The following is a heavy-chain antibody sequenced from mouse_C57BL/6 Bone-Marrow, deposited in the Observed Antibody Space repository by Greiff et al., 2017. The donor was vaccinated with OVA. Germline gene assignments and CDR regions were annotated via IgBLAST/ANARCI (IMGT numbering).Heavy chain of an antibody. D-gene: IGHD1-2*01. J-gene: IGHJ4*01. V-gene: IGHV14-4*01. CDR3: TLSFYYAMDY. Sequence: EVQLQQSGAELVRPGASVKLSCTASGFNIKDDYMHWVKQRPEQGLEWIGWIDPENGDTEYASKFQGKATITADPSSNTAYLQLSSLTSEDTAVYYCTLSFYYAMDYWGQGTSVTVSS. CDR1: GFNIKDDY. CDR2: IDPENGDT.